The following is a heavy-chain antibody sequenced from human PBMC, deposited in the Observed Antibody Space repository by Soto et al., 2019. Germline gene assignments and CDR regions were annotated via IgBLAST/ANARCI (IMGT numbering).Heavy chain of an antibody. J-gene: IGHJ4*02. V-gene: IGHV1-18*01. CDR2: ISAYNGNT. CDR3: ARGVGWEPLDY. Sequence: QVQLVQSGAEVKKPGASVKVSCKASGYTFTSYGISWVRQAPGQGLEWMGWISAYNGNTKYAQKLQGRVTMTTDTAASTAYTELRSLRSDDTGVYYCARGVGWEPLDYWGQGTLVTVSS. CDR1: GYTFTSYG. D-gene: IGHD1-26*01.